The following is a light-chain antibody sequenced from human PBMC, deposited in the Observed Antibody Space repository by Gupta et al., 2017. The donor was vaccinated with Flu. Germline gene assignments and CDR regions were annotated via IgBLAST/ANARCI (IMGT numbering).Light chain of an antibody. Sequence: QSALTQPASVSESPGQSITISCTGTSSDIGDYDYVSWYQQQPGKAPKLICVEVSYRPSGVSNRFSGSKSGNTDSLNISGLQAEDEADYDGCSYTSSGTPYVVFGRGTKVTVL. V-gene: IGLV2-14*01. CDR3: CSYTSSGTPYVV. J-gene: IGLJ2*01. CDR2: EVS. CDR1: SSDIGDYDY.